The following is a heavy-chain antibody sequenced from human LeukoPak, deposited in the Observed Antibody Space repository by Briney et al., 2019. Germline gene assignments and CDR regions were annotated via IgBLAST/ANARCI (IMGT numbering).Heavy chain of an antibody. J-gene: IGHJ4*02. D-gene: IGHD2-15*01. CDR1: GGTFSSYA. V-gene: IGHV1-2*02. CDR2: INTKSGDT. CDR3: ARVRWAYSNDY. Sequence: ASVKVSCKASGGTFSSYAISWVRQAPGQGLEWMGWINTKSGDTNYAQKFEGRVTMTRDTAISTAYMDLSGLRSDDTALYYCARVRWAYSNDYWGPGTLITVSS.